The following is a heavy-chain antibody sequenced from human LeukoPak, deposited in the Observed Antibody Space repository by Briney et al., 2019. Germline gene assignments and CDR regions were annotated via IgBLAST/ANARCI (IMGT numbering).Heavy chain of an antibody. J-gene: IGHJ4*02. V-gene: IGHV3-23*01. CDR1: GFDFSTCA. CDR2: ITSNGSDT. Sequence: GGSLRLSCAASGFDFSTCAMTWVRQAPGKGLEWISTITSNGSDTWYASSLKGRFTISSDNPKNTLFLQMTCLGADDTAVYYCAKERGQYDILAADFWGQGTLVAVSS. D-gene: IGHD3-9*01. CDR3: AKERGQYDILAADF.